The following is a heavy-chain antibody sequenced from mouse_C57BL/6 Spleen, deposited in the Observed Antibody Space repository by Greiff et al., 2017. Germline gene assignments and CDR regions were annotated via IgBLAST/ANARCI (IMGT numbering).Heavy chain of an antibody. J-gene: IGHJ3*01. CDR1: GYTFTSYW. V-gene: IGHV1-52*01. D-gene: IGHD1-1*01. CDR2: IDPSDSET. CDR3: ARNYGSSLFAY. Sequence: QVQLQQPGAELVRPGSSVKLSCKASGYTFTSYWMHWVKQRPIQGLEWIGNIDPSDSETHYNQKFKDKATLTVDKSSSTAYMQLSSLTSEDSAVXYCARNYGSSLFAYWGQGTLVTVSA.